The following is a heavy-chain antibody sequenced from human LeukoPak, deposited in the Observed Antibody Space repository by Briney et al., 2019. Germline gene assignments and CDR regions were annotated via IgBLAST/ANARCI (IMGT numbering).Heavy chain of an antibody. V-gene: IGHV4-31*03. CDR3: ARDHGAGPTDY. Sequence: SETLSLTCTVSGGSINSGGFYWSWIRQHPGKGLEWIGYIYYSGSTYYNPSLKSRVTISVDTSKNQFSLRMSSVTAADAAVYFCARDHGAGPTDYWGQGTLVTVSS. D-gene: IGHD3-10*01. J-gene: IGHJ4*02. CDR2: IYYSGST. CDR1: GGSINSGGFY.